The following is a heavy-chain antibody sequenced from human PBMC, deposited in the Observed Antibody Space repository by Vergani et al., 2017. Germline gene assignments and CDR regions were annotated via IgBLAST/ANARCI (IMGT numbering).Heavy chain of an antibody. J-gene: IGHJ4*02. CDR1: GFTFSSYA. V-gene: IGHV3-23*01. CDR2: ISGSGGST. D-gene: IGHD3-22*01. CDR3: AKDGGGYYYDSSGYFDFDY. Sequence: EVQLLESGGGLVQPGGSLRLSCAASGFTFSSYAMSWVRQAPGKGLEWVSAISGSGGSTYYADSVKGRFTISRDNSKNTLYLQMNSLRAEDTAVYYCAKDGGGYYYDSSGYFDFDYWGQGTLVTVSS.